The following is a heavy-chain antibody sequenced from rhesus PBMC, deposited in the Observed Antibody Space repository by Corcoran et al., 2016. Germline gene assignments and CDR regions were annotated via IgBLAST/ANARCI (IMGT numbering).Heavy chain of an antibody. J-gene: IGHJ3*01. D-gene: IGHD6-13*01. Sequence: EVQLVESGGGLVQPGGSVRLSCAASGCTFSRYGRHWVRQAPGKGLEWVAVISFDGSKKYYADSLKDRFTISREHSKNMLYLQLNKLKLEDTAVYYCARGKQLVYGAFAFWGQGLRVTVSS. V-gene: IGHV3-54*02. CDR2: ISFDGSKK. CDR1: GCTFSRYG. CDR3: ARGKQLVYGAFAF.